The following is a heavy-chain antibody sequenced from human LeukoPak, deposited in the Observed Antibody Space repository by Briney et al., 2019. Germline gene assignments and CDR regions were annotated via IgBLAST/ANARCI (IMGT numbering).Heavy chain of an antibody. V-gene: IGHV3-23*01. D-gene: IGHD3-10*01. J-gene: IGHJ6*01. CDR1: AFSFSSNA. CDR2: IRGRGAST. CDR3: AKDPWGMVRGEDYYYYYGMDV. Sequence: GGSLTLSWAAHAFSFSSNAMRWVRPAAGGVLEWVSAIRGRGASTFYAGSVKGRFTISRDNAKNTLYLQMNSLRAEDTAVYYCAKDPWGMVRGEDYYYYYGMDVWGQGTTVTVSS.